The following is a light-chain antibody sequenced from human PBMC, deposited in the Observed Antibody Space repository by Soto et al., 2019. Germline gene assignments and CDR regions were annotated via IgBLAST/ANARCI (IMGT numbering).Light chain of an antibody. CDR1: QSVSSN. V-gene: IGKV3D-15*01. Sequence: EIVMTQSPATLSVSPGERATLSCRASQSVSSNLAWYQQKPGQAPRLLIYGASTRATGIPARFGGSGSGTEFTLTTSSRQSEDFAVYYCQQYNNWPPLTFGGGTKVEIK. J-gene: IGKJ4*01. CDR2: GAS. CDR3: QQYNNWPPLT.